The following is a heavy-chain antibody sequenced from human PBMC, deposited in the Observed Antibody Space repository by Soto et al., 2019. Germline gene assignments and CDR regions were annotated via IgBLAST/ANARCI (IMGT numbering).Heavy chain of an antibody. Sequence: GGSLRLSCAASGFTFSSYAMNWVRQAPGKGLEWVSSISANGRNTYYADSVKGRFTISRDRSKNSLYLQMNSLRAEDTAVYYCATHRYYDSSILDYWGQGTLVTVSS. CDR3: ATHRYYDSSILDY. CDR2: ISANGRNT. CDR1: GFTFSSYA. V-gene: IGHV3-23*01. J-gene: IGHJ4*02. D-gene: IGHD3-22*01.